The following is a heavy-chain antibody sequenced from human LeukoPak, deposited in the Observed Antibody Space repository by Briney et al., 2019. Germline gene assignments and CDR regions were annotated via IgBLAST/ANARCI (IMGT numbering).Heavy chain of an antibody. V-gene: IGHV4-61*02. CDR1: GGSISSGSYY. CDR3: ARGTVTTSGYYYYYYMDV. D-gene: IGHD4-17*01. Sequence: SETLSLTCTVSGGSISSGSYYWSWIRQPAGKGLEWIGRIYTSGSTNYNPSLKSRVTISVDTSKNQFSLKLSSVTAADTAVYYCARGTVTTSGYYYYYYMDVRGKGTTVTISS. J-gene: IGHJ6*03. CDR2: IYTSGST.